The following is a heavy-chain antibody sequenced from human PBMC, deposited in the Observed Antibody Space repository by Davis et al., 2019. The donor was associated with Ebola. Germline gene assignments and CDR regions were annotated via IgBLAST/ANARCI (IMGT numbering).Heavy chain of an antibody. CDR3: ARHRGGFRGPYYYYGMDV. V-gene: IGHV4-34*01. Sequence: MPGGSLRLSCTVSGGSISSYYWSWIRQPPGKGLEWIGEINHSGSTNYNPSLKSRVTISVDTSKNQFSLKLSSVTAADTAVYYCARHRGGFRGPYYYYGMDVWG. D-gene: IGHD3-10*01. J-gene: IGHJ6*01. CDR1: GGSISSYY. CDR2: INHSGST.